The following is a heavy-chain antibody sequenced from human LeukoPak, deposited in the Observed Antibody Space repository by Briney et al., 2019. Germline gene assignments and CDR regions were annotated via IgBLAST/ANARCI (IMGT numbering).Heavy chain of an antibody. D-gene: IGHD3-22*01. CDR2: IYASGT. CDR3: AREYRSGYDDKIDY. CDR1: GGSINSGSHH. Sequence: KPSETLSLTCTVSGGSINSGSHHWNWIRQPPGKGLEWIGRIYASGTNYNPSLKSRVTISVDTSKNQFSLKLSSVTAADTAVYYCAREYRSGYDDKIDYWGQGTLVTVSS. V-gene: IGHV4-61*02. J-gene: IGHJ4*02.